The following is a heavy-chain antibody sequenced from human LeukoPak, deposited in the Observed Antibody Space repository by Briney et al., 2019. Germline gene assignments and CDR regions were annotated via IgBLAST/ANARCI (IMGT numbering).Heavy chain of an antibody. CDR1: GGSISTGSYY. CDR2: IFADGST. V-gene: IGHV4-61*02. Sequence: SETLSLTCSVSGGSISTGSYYWSWIRQPAGKGLEWIGRIFADGSTDYNPSLKSRVTMSVDTSKNQFPLKLSSVTAADTAVYYCAIRYSSSWTSDAFDIWGQGTMVTVSS. J-gene: IGHJ3*02. CDR3: AIRYSSSWTSDAFDI. D-gene: IGHD6-13*01.